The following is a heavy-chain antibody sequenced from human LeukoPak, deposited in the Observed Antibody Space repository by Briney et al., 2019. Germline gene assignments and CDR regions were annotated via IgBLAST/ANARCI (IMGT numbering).Heavy chain of an antibody. CDR2: ISGSGGST. D-gene: IGHD3-9*01. CDR3: ARENRYFDWSRAFDI. CDR1: GFTFSSYG. Sequence: GGSLRLSCAASGFTFSSYGMSWVRQAPGKGLEWVSAISGSGGSTYYADSVKGRFTIPRDNSKNTLYLQMNSLRAEDTAVYYCARENRYFDWSRAFDIWGQGTMVTVSS. V-gene: IGHV3-23*01. J-gene: IGHJ3*02.